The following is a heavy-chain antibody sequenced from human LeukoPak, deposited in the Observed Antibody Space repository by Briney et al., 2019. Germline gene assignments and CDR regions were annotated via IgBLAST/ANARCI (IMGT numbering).Heavy chain of an antibody. J-gene: IGHJ5*02. D-gene: IGHD3-22*01. V-gene: IGHV4-34*01. Sequence: SETLSLTCAVYGGSFSGYYWSWIRQPPGKGLEWIGEINHSGSTNYNSSLKSRVTISVDTSKNQFSLKLSSVTAADTAVYYCARARSYYDSSGYYYWFDPWGQGTLVTVSS. CDR2: INHSGST. CDR3: ARARSYYDSSGYYYWFDP. CDR1: GGSFSGYY.